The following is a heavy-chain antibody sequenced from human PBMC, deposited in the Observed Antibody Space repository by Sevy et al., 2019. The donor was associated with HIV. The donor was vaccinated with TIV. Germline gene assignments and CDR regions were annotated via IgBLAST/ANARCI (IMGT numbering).Heavy chain of an antibody. V-gene: IGHV3-23*01. CDR1: GFTFSKYS. J-gene: IGHJ4*02. CDR2: LSFGCGEI. Sequence: GGSLRLSCAASGFTFSKYSMSWVRQPPGKGLEWVSTLSFGCGEINYGESVKGRFTISRDNSKGPVYLQMNNLRPEDTAVYYCAREGCTKPHDYWGQGTLVTVSS. D-gene: IGHD2-8*01. CDR3: AREGCTKPHDY.